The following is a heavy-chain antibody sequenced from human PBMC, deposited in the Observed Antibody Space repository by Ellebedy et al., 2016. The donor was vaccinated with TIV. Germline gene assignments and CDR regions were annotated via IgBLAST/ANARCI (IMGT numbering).Heavy chain of an antibody. CDR3: ARRTYFLFDS. D-gene: IGHD2/OR15-2a*01. V-gene: IGHV4-39*01. CDR2: ISDNRYT. CDR1: GDSISSSNSY. J-gene: IGHJ4*02. Sequence: SETLSLTCIVSGDSISSSNSYWGWIRQPPGKGLEWIGSISDNRYTYYNPSLKRRVNMSLDMSKNQFSLSLSSVTAADTAVYFCARRTYFLFDSWGQGTLVTVSS.